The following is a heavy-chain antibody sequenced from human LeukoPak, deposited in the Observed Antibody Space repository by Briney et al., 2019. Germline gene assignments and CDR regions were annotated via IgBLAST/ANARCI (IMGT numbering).Heavy chain of an antibody. CDR3: ARAETGDHAFDI. CDR1: GFTFSSYD. V-gene: IGHV3-13*01. Sequence: GGSLRLSCAASGFTFSSYDMHWVRQATGKGLEWVSGIAIAGDTYYPGSVKGRFTISRENAKNSLYLQMNSLRAGDTAVYYCARAETGDHAFDIWGQGTMVTVSS. J-gene: IGHJ3*02. CDR2: IAIAGDT. D-gene: IGHD7-27*01.